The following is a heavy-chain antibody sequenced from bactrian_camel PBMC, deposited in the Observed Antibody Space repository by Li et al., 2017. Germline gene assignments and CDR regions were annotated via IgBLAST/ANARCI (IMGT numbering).Heavy chain of an antibody. CDR1: GHTDNVPC. J-gene: IGHJ4*01. CDR2: IDSDGTT. Sequence: VQLVESGGGSVQSGGSLRLSCEVSGHTDNVPCMGWFRQAPGLEREMVALIDSDGTTVYAESVKGRFTASRDNAKATLALQMISLKPEDTAMYYCAARQYEDPSFVHTGYPYWGQGTQVTVS. CDR3: AARQYEDPSFVHTGYPY. V-gene: IGHV3S53*01. D-gene: IGHD2*01.